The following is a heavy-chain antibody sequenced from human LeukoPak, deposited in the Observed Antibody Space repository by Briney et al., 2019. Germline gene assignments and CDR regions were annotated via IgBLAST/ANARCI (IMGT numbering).Heavy chain of an antibody. CDR1: GGTFSRFT. CDR2: ITPIFGTA. V-gene: IGHV1-69*13. J-gene: IGHJ4*02. D-gene: IGHD3-22*01. CDR3: AREWGLESSGYYYAY. Sequence: SVKVSCKASGGTFSRFTISWVRQAPGQGFEWMGGITPIFGTANSAQKFQGRVSITADESTSTAFMELSSLRSEDTAVYYCAREWGLESSGYYYAYWGQGTLVTVSS.